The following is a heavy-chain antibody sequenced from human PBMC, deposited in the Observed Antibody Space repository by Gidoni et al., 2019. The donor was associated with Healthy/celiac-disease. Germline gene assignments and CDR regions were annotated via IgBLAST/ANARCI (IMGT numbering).Heavy chain of an antibody. D-gene: IGHD2-2*01. V-gene: IGHV3-15*01. CDR2: IKSKTDGGTT. Sequence: EVQLVESGGGLVKPGGSLRLSCASSGFTFSNAWMSGVRPDPGKGLVWVGRIKSKTDGGTTDYAAPVKGRFTISRDDSKNTLYLQMNSLKTEDTAVYYCTTGGGPAAYYYYYGMDVWGQGTTVTVSS. CDR3: TTGGGPAAYYYYYGMDV. CDR1: GFTFSNAW. J-gene: IGHJ6*02.